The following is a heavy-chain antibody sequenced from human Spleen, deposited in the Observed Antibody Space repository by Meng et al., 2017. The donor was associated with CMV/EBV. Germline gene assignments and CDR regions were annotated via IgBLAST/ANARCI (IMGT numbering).Heavy chain of an antibody. CDR2: ISPSGAT. J-gene: IGHJ4*02. CDR3: ARQLTGNSRSYVPYYFDF. V-gene: IGHV4-39*01. Sequence: GSLRLSCTVSGDSISVNNIYWGWIRQSPDKGLEWIGSISPSGATYHSPSLKSRVTISVDTSKNQFSLNLTSVTAADTALYYCARQLTGNSRSYVPYYFDFWGQGTLVTVSS. CDR1: GDSISVNNIY. D-gene: IGHD3-16*01.